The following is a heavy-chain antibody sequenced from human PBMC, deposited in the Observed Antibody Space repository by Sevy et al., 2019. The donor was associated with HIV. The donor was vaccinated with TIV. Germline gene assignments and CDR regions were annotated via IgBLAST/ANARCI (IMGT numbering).Heavy chain of an antibody. CDR1: GYSFSNYG. V-gene: IGHV1-18*01. CDR3: VREAYCGGDCPMYFDY. CDR2: ISVYNGNT. J-gene: IGHJ4*02. D-gene: IGHD2-21*02. Sequence: ASVKVSCKTSGYSFSNYGITWVRQAPGLGLEWMGWISVYNGNTNYAQKFQGRVTMTTDTSTSTVYMDLRSLRSDDTAVYYCVREAYCGGDCPMYFDYWGQGTLVTVSS.